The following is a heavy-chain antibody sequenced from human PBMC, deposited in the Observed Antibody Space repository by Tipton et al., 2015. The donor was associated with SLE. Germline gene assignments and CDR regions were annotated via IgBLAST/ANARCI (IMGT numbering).Heavy chain of an antibody. V-gene: IGHV4-59*07. D-gene: IGHD6-6*01. Sequence: TLSLTRTVSGGSISSYYWSWIRQPPGKGLEWIGYIYYSGSTNYNPSLKSRVTISVDTSKNQFSLKLSSVTAADTAVYYCARREYSSSGDAFDIGGQGTMVTVSS. CDR1: GGSISSYY. CDR3: ARREYSSSGDAFDI. J-gene: IGHJ3*02. CDR2: IYYSGST.